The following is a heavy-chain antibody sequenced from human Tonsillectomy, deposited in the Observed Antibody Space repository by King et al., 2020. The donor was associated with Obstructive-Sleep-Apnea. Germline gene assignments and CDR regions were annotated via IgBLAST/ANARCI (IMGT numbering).Heavy chain of an antibody. V-gene: IGHV4-61*01. J-gene: IGHJ5*02. Sequence: QLQESGPGLVKPSETLSLTCSVSGGSVSSGRYYWRWIRQPPGQGLEWIGNIYYSGSTNYNASLKSRVTISVDTSKNQFSLNLRSVTAADTAVYYCARDSAGYSSSWYGNWFDPWGQGTLVTVSS. D-gene: IGHD6-13*01. CDR3: ARDSAGYSSSWYGNWFDP. CDR2: IYYSGST. CDR1: GGSVSSGRYY.